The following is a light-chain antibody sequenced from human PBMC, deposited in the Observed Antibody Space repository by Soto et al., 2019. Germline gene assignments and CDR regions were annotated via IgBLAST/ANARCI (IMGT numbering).Light chain of an antibody. Sequence: DIVMTQSPDSLAVSLGERATINCKSSQSVLYSSNNKNYLAWYQQKPGQPPKLLIYWASTRESGVPDRFSGSGSGTDFTLTISSLQAEDVAVYYCQQYDNLPLTFGGGTKVGIK. J-gene: IGKJ4*01. CDR1: QSVLYSSNNKNY. CDR3: QQYDNLPLT. CDR2: WAS. V-gene: IGKV4-1*01.